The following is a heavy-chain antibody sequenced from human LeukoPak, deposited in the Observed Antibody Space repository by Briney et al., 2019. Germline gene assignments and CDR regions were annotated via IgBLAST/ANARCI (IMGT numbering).Heavy chain of an antibody. CDR2: ISTSSSTI. CDR1: GFTFSDYS. V-gene: IGHV3-48*01. CDR3: AREGSSWVPFDY. Sequence: SGGSLRLSCAASGFTFSDYSMNWVRQAPGRGPEWVSYISTSSSTIFYADSVQGRFTISRDNSKNTLYLQMNSLRAEDTAVYYCAREGSSWVPFDYWGRGTLVTVSS. D-gene: IGHD6-13*01. J-gene: IGHJ4*02.